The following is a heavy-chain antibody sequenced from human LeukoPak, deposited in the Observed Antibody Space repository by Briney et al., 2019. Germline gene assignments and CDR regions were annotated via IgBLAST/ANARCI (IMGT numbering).Heavy chain of an antibody. CDR2: ISGTGRSR. Sequence: AGGSLRLSCAASGFTFSSYAMTWVRQAPGKGLEWVSVISGTGRSRYYADSVRGRFTISRDDSKNTLYLQMNSLRAEDTALYYCAKVHSSTWDFDYWGRGTLVTVSS. CDR1: GFTFSSYA. D-gene: IGHD6-13*01. CDR3: AKVHSSTWDFDY. V-gene: IGHV3-23*01. J-gene: IGHJ4*02.